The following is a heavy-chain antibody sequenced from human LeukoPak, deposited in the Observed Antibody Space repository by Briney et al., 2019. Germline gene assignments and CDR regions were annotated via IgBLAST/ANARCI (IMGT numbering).Heavy chain of an antibody. CDR2: IYTSGST. CDR3: ARSGYCSSTSCYTRVRYFDY. Sequence: SETLSLTCTVSGGSISSYYWSWTRQPAGKGLEWIGRIYTSGSTNYNPSLKSRVTMSVDTSKNQFSLKLSSVTAADTAVYYCARSGYCSSTSCYTRVRYFDYWGQGTLVTVSS. CDR1: GGSISSYY. J-gene: IGHJ4*02. D-gene: IGHD2-2*02. V-gene: IGHV4-4*07.